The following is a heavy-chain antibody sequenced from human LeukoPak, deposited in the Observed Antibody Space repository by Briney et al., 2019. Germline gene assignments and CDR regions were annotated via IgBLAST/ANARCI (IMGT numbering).Heavy chain of an antibody. V-gene: IGHV1-69*05. D-gene: IGHD2/OR15-2a*01. CDR1: GGTFSSYA. Sequence: ASVKVSCKASGGTFSSYAISWVRQAPGQGLEWMGGIIPIFGTANYAQKFQGRVTITTDESTSTAYMGLSSLRSEDTAVYYCARGGPIGELLSFDYWGQGTLVTVSS. J-gene: IGHJ4*02. CDR3: ARGGPIGELLSFDY. CDR2: IIPIFGTA.